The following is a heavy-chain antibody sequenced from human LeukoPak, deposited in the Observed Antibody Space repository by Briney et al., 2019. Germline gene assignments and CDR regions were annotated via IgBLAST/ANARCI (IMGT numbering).Heavy chain of an antibody. V-gene: IGHV4-30-4*07. Sequence: SETLSLTCAVSGDSISSGGYSWSWIRQPPGKGLEWIGYIYNSGSTKYNPSLKSRVTISVDTSKNQFSLKLNSVTAADTAIYYCARNGDDSSDYYYFDYWGQGTLVTVSS. D-gene: IGHD3-22*01. CDR1: GDSISSGGYS. J-gene: IGHJ4*02. CDR3: ARNGDDSSDYYYFDY. CDR2: IYNSGST.